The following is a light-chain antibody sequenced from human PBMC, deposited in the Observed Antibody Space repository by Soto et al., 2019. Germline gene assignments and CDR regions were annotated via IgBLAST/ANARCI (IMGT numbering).Light chain of an antibody. CDR2: GAS. CDR1: QSVGTY. V-gene: IGKV3-11*01. J-gene: IGKJ5*01. Sequence: EIVLTQSPGTLSLSPGERATLSCRASQSVGTYLAWYQQKPGQAPRLLIYGASSRATGIPARFSGSGSGTDFTLTISSLEPEDFAVYYCQQRSNWVTFGQGTRLEIK. CDR3: QQRSNWVT.